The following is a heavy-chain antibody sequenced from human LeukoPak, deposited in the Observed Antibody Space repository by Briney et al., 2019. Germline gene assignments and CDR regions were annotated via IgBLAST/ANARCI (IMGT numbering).Heavy chain of an antibody. V-gene: IGHV4-39*07. Sequence: SSETLSLTCTVSGGSVSTSDYYWGWIRQSPVKGLEWIGDVFCTGKTNYNPSLRGRATISIDTSKNQFSLKLTYVTAADSAVYYCARVFDSWGQGTLVTVSS. J-gene: IGHJ4*02. CDR2: VFCTGKT. CDR1: GGSVSTSDYY. CDR3: ARVFDS.